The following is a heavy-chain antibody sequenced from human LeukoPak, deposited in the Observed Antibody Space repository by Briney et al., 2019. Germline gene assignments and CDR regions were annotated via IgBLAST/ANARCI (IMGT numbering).Heavy chain of an antibody. CDR3: ARESRSSSPDY. CDR2: ICYSGST. Sequence: YPSETLSLTCAVSGESIGGHYWSWIRQSPGKGLEWIGHICYSGSTDYNASLKSRVTISVDMSKNQFSLKLSSVTAADTAVYYCARESRSSSPDYWGQGTLVTVSS. D-gene: IGHD6-13*01. J-gene: IGHJ4*02. CDR1: GESIGGHY. V-gene: IGHV4-59*11.